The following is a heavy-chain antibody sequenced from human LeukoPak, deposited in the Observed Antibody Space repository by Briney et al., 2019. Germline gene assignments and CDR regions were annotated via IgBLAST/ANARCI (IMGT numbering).Heavy chain of an antibody. D-gene: IGHD6-19*01. CDR3: ASTSSGWYHLDY. Sequence: GGSLRLSCAASGFTFSSYGMHWVRQAPGKGLEWVAVIWYDGSNKYYADSVKGRFTISRDNSKNTLYLQMNSLRAEDTAVYYCASTSSGWYHLDYWGQGTLVTVSS. V-gene: IGHV3-33*01. CDR1: GFTFSSYG. J-gene: IGHJ4*02. CDR2: IWYDGSNK.